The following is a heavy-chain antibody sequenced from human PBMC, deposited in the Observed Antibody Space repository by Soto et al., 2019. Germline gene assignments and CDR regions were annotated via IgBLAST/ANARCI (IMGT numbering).Heavy chain of an antibody. Sequence: GASVKVSCKASGYTFTGYYMRWVRQAPGQGLEWMGWINPNSGGTNYAQKFQGWVTMTRDTSISTAYMELSRLRSDDTAVYYCAREGAIAAAYNWFDPWGQGTLVTVSS. CDR1: GYTFTGYY. CDR2: INPNSGGT. CDR3: AREGAIAAAYNWFDP. V-gene: IGHV1-2*04. D-gene: IGHD6-13*01. J-gene: IGHJ5*02.